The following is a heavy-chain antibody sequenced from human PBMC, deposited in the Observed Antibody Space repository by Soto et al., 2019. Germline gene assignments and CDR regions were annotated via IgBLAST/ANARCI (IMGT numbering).Heavy chain of an antibody. CDR2: ISGLSATT. CDR1: GFKFTSYG. D-gene: IGHD6-13*01. J-gene: IGHJ4*02. CDR3: TRGGAGRPDY. V-gene: IGHV3-48*02. Sequence: DVVLVSSGGGFVRPGESLRLSCGVSGFKFTSYGMNWVRQAPGKGLEWLSYISGLSATTHYADSVRGRFTVSRDNDMKLLLLHLENVRDEDTAVYYCTRGGAGRPDYWGQGSLVVVSS.